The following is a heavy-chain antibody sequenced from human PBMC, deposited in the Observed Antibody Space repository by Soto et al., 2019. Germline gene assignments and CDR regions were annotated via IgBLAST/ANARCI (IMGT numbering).Heavy chain of an antibody. CDR3: ARVSDDRSFDY. CDR1: GFTVSSNS. D-gene: IGHD1-1*01. CDR2: IYSGGST. V-gene: IGHV3-53*04. Sequence: EVPLVESGGGLVQPGGSLRLSCAASGFTVSSNSMSWVRQAPGKGLEWVSVIYSGGSTYYADSVKGRFTISRHNSKNTLYLQMNSLRAEDTAVYYCARVSDDRSFDYWGQGTLVTVSS. J-gene: IGHJ4*02.